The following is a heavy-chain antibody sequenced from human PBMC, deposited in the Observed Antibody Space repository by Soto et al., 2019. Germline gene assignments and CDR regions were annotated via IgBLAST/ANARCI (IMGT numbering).Heavy chain of an antibody. J-gene: IGHJ5*02. CDR2: IYYSGST. CDR1: GGSISSYY. D-gene: IGHD1-1*01. CDR3: ARNPTTIGSQATKIFDP. V-gene: IGHV4-59*01. Sequence: SETLSLTCTVSGGSISSYYWSWIRQPPGKGLERIGYIYYSGSTNYNPSLKSRVTISVDTSKNQFSLKLSSVTAADTAVYYCARNPTTIGSQATKIFDPWGQGTLVTVSS.